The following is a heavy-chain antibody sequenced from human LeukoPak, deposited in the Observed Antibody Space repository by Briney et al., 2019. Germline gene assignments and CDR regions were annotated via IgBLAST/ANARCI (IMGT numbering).Heavy chain of an antibody. CDR3: ARGSGPGWGYCSSTSCLYFDY. Sequence: ASVTVSCTASGYTFTSYYMHWVRPAPGQGLEWMGIINPSGGSTSYAQKFQGRVTMTRDTSTSTVYMELSSLRSEDTAVYYCARGSGPGWGYCSSTSCLYFDYWGQGTLVTVSS. J-gene: IGHJ4*02. CDR1: GYTFTSYY. D-gene: IGHD2-2*01. V-gene: IGHV1-46*01. CDR2: INPSGGST.